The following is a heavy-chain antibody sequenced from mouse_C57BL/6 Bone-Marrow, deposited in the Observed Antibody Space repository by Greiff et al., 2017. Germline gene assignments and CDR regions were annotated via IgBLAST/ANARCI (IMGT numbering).Heavy chain of an antibody. D-gene: IGHD6-5*01. CDR1: GYTFTSYW. J-gene: IGHJ4*01. CDR3: AIICWPGAMDY. Sequence: QVQLQQPGAELVKPGASVKVSCKASGYTFTSYWMHWVKQRPGQGLEWIGRIHPSDSDTNYNQKFKGKATLTVAKSSSTAYMQISSLTAEDSAVYYWAIICWPGAMDYWGQGTSVTVSS. V-gene: IGHV1-74*01. CDR2: IHPSDSDT.